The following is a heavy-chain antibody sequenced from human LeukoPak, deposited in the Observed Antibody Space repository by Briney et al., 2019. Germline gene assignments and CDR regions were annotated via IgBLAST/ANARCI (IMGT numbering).Heavy chain of an antibody. V-gene: IGHV4-34*01. Sequence: SETLSLTCAVYGGSFSGYYWSWIRQPPGKGLEWIGEINHSGSTNYNPSLKSRVTISVDTSKNQFSLKLSSVTAADTAVYYCARRRAAGPFDYWGQGTLVTVPS. CDR2: INHSGST. D-gene: IGHD6-13*01. J-gene: IGHJ4*02. CDR1: GGSFSGYY. CDR3: ARRRAAGPFDY.